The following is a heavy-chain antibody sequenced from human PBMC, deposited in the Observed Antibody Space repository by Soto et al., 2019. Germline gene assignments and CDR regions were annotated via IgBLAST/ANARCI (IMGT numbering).Heavy chain of an antibody. CDR1: GFTFSRFV. CDR3: VRRAITATTIWGAFDV. CDR2: LSPGGDVS. V-gene: IGHV3-23*01. D-gene: IGHD1-20*01. J-gene: IGHJ3*01. Sequence: GGSLRLSCAASGFTFSRFVLNWVRQAPGKGLEWVSTLSPGGDVSHYTDSGKGRFTISRDNSRRTLHLQIDSLRAEVAAVYFCVRRAITATTIWGAFDVWGQGTVVTVS.